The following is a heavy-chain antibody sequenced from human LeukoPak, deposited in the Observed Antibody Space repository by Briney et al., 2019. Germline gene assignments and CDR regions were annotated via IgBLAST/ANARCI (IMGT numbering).Heavy chain of an antibody. CDR2: INPSGGST. J-gene: IGHJ4*02. CDR1: GYTFTNYY. D-gene: IGHD4-23*01. V-gene: IGHV1-46*01. Sequence: ASVKVSFKASGYTFTNYYIHWVQQAPGQGLEWMGMINPSGGSTNYAQKFQGRVTMTRDTCTSTVYMELSSLGSEDTAVYYCAREEHGGYHDYWGQGTLVIVSS. CDR3: AREEHGGYHDY.